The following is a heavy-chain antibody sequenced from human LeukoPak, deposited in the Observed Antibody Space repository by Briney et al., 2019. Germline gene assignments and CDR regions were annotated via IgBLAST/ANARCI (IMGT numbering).Heavy chain of an antibody. CDR2: ISGRWT. Sequence: GGSLRLSCAASEFTLSTYAMNWVRQAPGKGLEWVSTISGRWTNYADSVKGRFTISRDNSKNTLYLQMNRLRTEDTAVYYCAKGVSSSWSNDAFDIWGQGTMVTVSS. D-gene: IGHD6-13*01. CDR1: EFTLSTYA. J-gene: IGHJ3*02. CDR3: AKGVSSSWSNDAFDI. V-gene: IGHV3-23*01.